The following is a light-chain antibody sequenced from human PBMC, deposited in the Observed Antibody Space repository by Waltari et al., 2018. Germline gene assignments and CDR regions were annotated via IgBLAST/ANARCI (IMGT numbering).Light chain of an antibody. CDR3: QQRYKWPLT. CDR2: DSS. CDR1: QSVSTY. Sequence: EIVLTQSPATLSLSPGERPTPSCRASQSVSTYLAWYQQRPGQPPRLLIYDSSSRATGIPARFSGSGSETDFTLTISSLEPEDFAVYYCQQRYKWPLTFGGGSKVEI. J-gene: IGKJ4*01. V-gene: IGKV3-11*01.